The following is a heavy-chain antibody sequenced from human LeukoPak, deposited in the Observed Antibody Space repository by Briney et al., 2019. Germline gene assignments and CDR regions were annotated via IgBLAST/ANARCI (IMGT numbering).Heavy chain of an antibody. J-gene: IGHJ6*02. CDR2: ISASGST. Sequence: SETLSLTCTVSGGSINSFYWSWIRHPAGEGLEWIGRISASGSTSYNPSLLSRVTLSLDTSRNHFSPKLSSVTAADTAVYYCARDHVYGSGSPYYYYGMDVWGQGTTVTVSS. V-gene: IGHV4-4*07. D-gene: IGHD3-10*01. CDR3: ARDHVYGSGSPYYYYGMDV. CDR1: GGSINSFY.